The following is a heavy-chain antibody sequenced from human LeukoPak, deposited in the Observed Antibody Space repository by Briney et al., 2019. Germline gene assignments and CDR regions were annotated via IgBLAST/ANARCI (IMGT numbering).Heavy chain of an antibody. CDR1: GGTFSSYA. J-gene: IGHJ5*02. D-gene: IGHD1-26*01. V-gene: IGHV1-69*01. Sequence: SVQVSCQASGGTFSSYAISWVRQAPGQGLEWMGGIIPIFGTANYAQKFQGRVTITADESTSTAYMELSSLRSEDTAVYYCARGPSGSYYWFDPWGQGTLVTVSS. CDR2: IIPIFGTA. CDR3: ARGPSGSYYWFDP.